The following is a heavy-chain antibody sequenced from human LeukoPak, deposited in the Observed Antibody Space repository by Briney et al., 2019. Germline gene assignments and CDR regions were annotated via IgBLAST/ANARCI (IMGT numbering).Heavy chain of an antibody. V-gene: IGHV4-59*11. D-gene: IGHD6-13*01. CDR2: IYYSGST. CDR1: GGSISSHY. Sequence: SETLSLTCTVSGGSISSHYWSWIRQPPGKGLEWIVYIYYSGSTNYNPSLKSRVTISVDTSKNQFSLKLSSVTAADTAVYYCARAPARIAAAVWFDPWGQGTLVTVSS. J-gene: IGHJ5*02. CDR3: ARAPARIAAAVWFDP.